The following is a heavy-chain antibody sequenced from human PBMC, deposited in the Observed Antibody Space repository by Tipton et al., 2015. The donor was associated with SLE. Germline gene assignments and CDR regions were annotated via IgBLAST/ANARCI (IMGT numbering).Heavy chain of an antibody. D-gene: IGHD3-10*01. V-gene: IGHV3-23*03. Sequence: SLRLSCAASGFTFSDYAMSWVRQAPGKGLEWVSSIYAEGTRYYADSMKGRFTISRDSSKNTLYLQINSLKTEDTAVYYCAAMVQGVIGDGYYGMDVWGQGTTVTVSS. CDR1: GFTFSDYA. CDR3: AAMVQGVIGDGYYGMDV. J-gene: IGHJ6*02. CDR2: IYAEGTR.